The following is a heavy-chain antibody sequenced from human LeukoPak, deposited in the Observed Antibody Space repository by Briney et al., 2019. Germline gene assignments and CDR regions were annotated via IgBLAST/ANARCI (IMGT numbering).Heavy chain of an antibody. V-gene: IGHV3-7*01. Sequence: GGSLRLSCTASGFNFSTYWVTWVRQVPGKGLEWVANIKEDGSEIYYVDAVKGRFSISRDNAKTPLYLQMHSLSVADTGLYYCVTDQTGRHPYFFDYWGQGTLVTVSS. CDR1: GFNFSTYW. D-gene: IGHD3-10*01. J-gene: IGHJ4*02. CDR3: VTDQTGRHPYFFDY. CDR2: IKEDGSEI.